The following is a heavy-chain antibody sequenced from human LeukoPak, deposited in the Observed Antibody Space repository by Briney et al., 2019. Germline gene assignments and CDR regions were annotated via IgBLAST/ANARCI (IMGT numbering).Heavy chain of an antibody. Sequence: PGGSLRLSCAASGFTCSSYAMSWVRQAPGKGLEWVSAISGSGGSTYYADSVKGRFTISRGNSKNTLYLQMNSLRAEDTAVYYCAKSRDIVATPFDYWGQGTLVTVSS. D-gene: IGHD5-12*01. CDR3: AKSRDIVATPFDY. J-gene: IGHJ4*02. CDR1: GFTCSSYA. CDR2: ISGSGGST. V-gene: IGHV3-23*01.